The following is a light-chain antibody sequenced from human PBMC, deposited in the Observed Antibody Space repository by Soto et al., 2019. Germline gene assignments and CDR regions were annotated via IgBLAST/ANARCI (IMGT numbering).Light chain of an antibody. J-gene: IGLJ3*02. V-gene: IGLV1-40*01. CDR3: QSYDSRLSNSV. Sequence: QSVLTQPPSVSGAPGQRVTISCTGSSSNIGADYDVHWYQQLPGTAPKLLIYGNTNRPSGVPDRFSGSRSGTSAALAISGLQAEDEADYYCQSYDSRLSNSVFGGGTKLTVL. CDR2: GNT. CDR1: SSNIGADYD.